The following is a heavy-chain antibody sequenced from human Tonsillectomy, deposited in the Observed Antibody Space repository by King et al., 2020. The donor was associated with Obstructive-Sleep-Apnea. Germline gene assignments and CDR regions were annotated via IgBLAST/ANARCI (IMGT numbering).Heavy chain of an antibody. Sequence: LQLQESGPGLVKPSETLSLSCTVSGGSISSSNYYWGWIRQPPGKGLEWIGNIYYSGRTYYNPSLKSRVTISVDTSKNQVSLKVSSVTAADTAVYYGARDPYSSGWYWYFDLWGRGTLVTVSS. CDR1: GGSISSSNYY. CDR2: IYYSGRT. CDR3: ARDPYSSGWYWYFDL. V-gene: IGHV4-39*07. D-gene: IGHD6-19*01. J-gene: IGHJ2*01.